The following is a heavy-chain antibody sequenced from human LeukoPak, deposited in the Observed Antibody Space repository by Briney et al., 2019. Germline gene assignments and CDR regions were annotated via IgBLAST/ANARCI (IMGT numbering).Heavy chain of an antibody. D-gene: IGHD1-14*01. Sequence: QSGRSLRLSCAASGFTFDDYAMHWVRQAPGKGLEWVSGISWNGGSIGYADSVKGRFTISRDNAKNSLYLQMNSLRAEDTALYYCAKVSPVYGMDVWGQGTTVTVSS. CDR1: GFTFDDYA. CDR3: AKVSPVYGMDV. V-gene: IGHV3-9*01. J-gene: IGHJ6*02. CDR2: ISWNGGSI.